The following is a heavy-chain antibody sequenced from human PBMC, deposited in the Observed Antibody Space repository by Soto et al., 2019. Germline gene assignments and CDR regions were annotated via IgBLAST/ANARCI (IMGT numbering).Heavy chain of an antibody. Sequence: SETLSLTCAVSGGSISSGGYSWSWIRQPPGKGLEWIGYIYHSGSTYYNPSLKSRVTIDRSKNQFSLKLSSVTAADTAVYYCASGLVTTLHYWGQGILVTVSS. CDR3: ASGLVTTLHY. CDR2: IYHSGST. D-gene: IGHD4-17*01. CDR1: GGSISSGGYS. V-gene: IGHV4-30-2*01. J-gene: IGHJ4*02.